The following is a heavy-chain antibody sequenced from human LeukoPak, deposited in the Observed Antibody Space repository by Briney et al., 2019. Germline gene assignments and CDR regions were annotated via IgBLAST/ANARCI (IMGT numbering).Heavy chain of an antibody. V-gene: IGHV1-2*02. CDR3: ARATVTTSEIDY. D-gene: IGHD4-17*01. Sequence: ASVKVSCKSSGYTFTGYYMHWVRQAPGQGLEWVGWINPNSGGTNYAQKFQGRVTMTRDTSISTAYMELSRLRSDDTAVYYCARATVTTSEIDYWGQGTLVTVSS. CDR2: INPNSGGT. J-gene: IGHJ4*02. CDR1: GYTFTGYY.